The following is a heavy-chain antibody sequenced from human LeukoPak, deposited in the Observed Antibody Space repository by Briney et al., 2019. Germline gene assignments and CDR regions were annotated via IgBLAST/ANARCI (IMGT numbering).Heavy chain of an antibody. CDR1: GGSISSGGYC. CDR2: IYYSGST. V-gene: IGHV4-31*03. J-gene: IGHJ6*02. CDR3: AKEIGPYCTNGVCPSYPYYYYGMDV. D-gene: IGHD2-8*01. Sequence: PSQTLSLTCTVSGGSISSGGYCWSWIREHPGKGLEWIVYIYYSGSTYYNPSLKSRVTISVDTSKTQFSLKLSSVTAADTAVYYCAKEIGPYCTNGVCPSYPYYYYGMDVWGQGTTVTVSS.